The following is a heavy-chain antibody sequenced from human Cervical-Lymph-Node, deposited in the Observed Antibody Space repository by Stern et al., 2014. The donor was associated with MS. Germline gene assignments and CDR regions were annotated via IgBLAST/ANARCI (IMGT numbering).Heavy chain of an antibody. CDR2: IIPILGRV. Sequence: VQLVESGAEVKKPGSSLKLSCKASGGTFSIYTFSWVRQAPGQGLEWVGRIIPILGRVHYAQTFQGRIPITSEKTTTTAYMEMNTLRSEDTAVYYCATDSDYMTGYQGYFDYWGQGTRVTVSS. J-gene: IGHJ4*02. CDR1: GGTFSIYT. D-gene: IGHD3-9*01. CDR3: ATDSDYMTGYQGYFDY. V-gene: IGHV1-69*09.